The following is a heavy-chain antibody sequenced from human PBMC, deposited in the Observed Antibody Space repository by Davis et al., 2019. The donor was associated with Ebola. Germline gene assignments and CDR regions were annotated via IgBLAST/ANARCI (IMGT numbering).Heavy chain of an antibody. Sequence: GESLKISCTASGYTFTSYWIGWVCQMPGKCLDWSGIIYPLDSHTRYRPSFQGQVTISADKSISTAYLQWSSLKASDTAMYYCARRDDSNGYYHPLQFGFDYWGQGTLVTVSS. J-gene: IGHJ4*02. CDR2: IYPLDSHT. D-gene: IGHD3-22*01. V-gene: IGHV5-51*01. CDR1: GYTFTSYW. CDR3: ARRDDSNGYYHPLQFGFDY.